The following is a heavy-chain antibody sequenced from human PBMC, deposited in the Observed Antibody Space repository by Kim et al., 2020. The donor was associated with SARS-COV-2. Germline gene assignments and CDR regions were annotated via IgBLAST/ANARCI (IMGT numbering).Heavy chain of an antibody. CDR2: IYYSGST. CDR3: ARGSYYYDSSGYSLGGMDV. D-gene: IGHD3-22*01. V-gene: IGHV4-59*01. CDR1: GGSISSYY. J-gene: IGHJ6*02. Sequence: SETLSLTCTVSGGSISSYYWSWIRQPPGKGLEWIGYIYYSGSTNYNPSLKSRVTISVDTSKNQIYLKLSSVTAADTAVYYCARGSYYYDSSGYSLGGMDVWGQGTTVTVSS.